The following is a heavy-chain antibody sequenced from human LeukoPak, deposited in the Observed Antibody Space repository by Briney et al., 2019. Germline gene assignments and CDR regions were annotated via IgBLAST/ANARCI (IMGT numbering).Heavy chain of an antibody. Sequence: GESLKISCKGSGYSFTSYWIGWVRQMPGKGLEWMGIIYPGDSDTRYSPSFQGRVTISADKSISTAYLQWSSLKASDTAMYYCARGRGIVVVVAATNIDYWGQGTLVTVSS. CDR3: ARGRGIVVVVAATNIDY. D-gene: IGHD2-15*01. J-gene: IGHJ4*02. V-gene: IGHV5-51*01. CDR2: IYPGDSDT. CDR1: GYSFTSYW.